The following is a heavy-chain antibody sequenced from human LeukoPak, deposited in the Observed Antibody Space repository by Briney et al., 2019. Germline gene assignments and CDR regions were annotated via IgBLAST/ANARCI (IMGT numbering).Heavy chain of an antibody. CDR3: ARDSMATIANLDY. CDR2: ISSSGSTI. J-gene: IGHJ4*02. V-gene: IGHV3-11*01. Sequence: GGSLRLSCVASGFTFSDYYMTWIRQSPGKGLEWVSYISSSGSTIYYADSVKGRFTISRDNAKNSLYLQMNSLRAEDTAVYYCARDSMATIANLDYWGQGTLVTVSS. CDR1: GFTFSDYY. D-gene: IGHD5-24*01.